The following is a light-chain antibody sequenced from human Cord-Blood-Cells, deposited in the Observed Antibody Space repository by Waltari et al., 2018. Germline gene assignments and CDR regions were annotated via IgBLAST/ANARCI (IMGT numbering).Light chain of an antibody. CDR3: QQYYSTPWT. Sequence: DIVMTQSPDSLAVSLGERATIHCKSSQSVLYSSNNKNYLAWYQQKPGQPPKLLIYWASTRESGVPDRFSGSGSGTDFTLTISSLQAEDVAVYYCQQYYSTPWTFDQGP. J-gene: IGKJ1*01. V-gene: IGKV4-1*01. CDR2: WAS. CDR1: QSVLYSSNNKNY.